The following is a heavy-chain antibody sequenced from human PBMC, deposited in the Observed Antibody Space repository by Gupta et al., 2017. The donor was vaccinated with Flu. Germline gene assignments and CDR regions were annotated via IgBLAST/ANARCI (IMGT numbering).Heavy chain of an antibody. D-gene: IGHD5-18*01. CDR2: IYYSGST. CDR3: ARDGGGYSYGYVWFDP. V-gene: IGHV4-31*03. Sequence: QVQLQESGPGLVKPSQTLSLTCTVSGGSISCGGYYWSWIRQHPGKGLEWIGYIYYSGSTYYNPSLKSRVTISVDTSKNQFSLKLSSVTAADTAVYYCARDGGGYSYGYVWFDPWGQGTLVTVSS. J-gene: IGHJ5*02. CDR1: GGSISCGGYY.